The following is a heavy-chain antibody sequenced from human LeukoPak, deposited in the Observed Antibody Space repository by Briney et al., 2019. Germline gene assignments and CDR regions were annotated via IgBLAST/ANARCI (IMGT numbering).Heavy chain of an antibody. CDR3: ARGLSYDYVWGCYRPLYFDY. D-gene: IGHD3-16*02. Sequence: SETLSLTCAVYGGSFSGYYWSWIRQPPGKGVEWIGEINHSGSTNYNPSLKSRVTISVDTSKNQFSLKLSSVTAADTAVYYCARGLSYDYVWGCYRPLYFDYWGQGTLVTVSS. V-gene: IGHV4-34*01. CDR2: INHSGST. CDR1: GGSFSGYY. J-gene: IGHJ4*02.